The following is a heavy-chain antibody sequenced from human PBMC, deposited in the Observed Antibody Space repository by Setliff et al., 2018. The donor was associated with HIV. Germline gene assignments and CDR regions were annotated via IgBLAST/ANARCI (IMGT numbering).Heavy chain of an antibody. CDR3: ARGKTWLRFLDY. Sequence: ASVKVSCKASGYTFNNYGISWVRQAPGQGLEWMGWINTHSGYTNYAQNVQGRVTVTMDTSTSTAYMELRSLTSDDTAVYYCARGKTWLRFLDYWGQGTLVTVSS. CDR2: INTHSGYT. D-gene: IGHD5-12*01. CDR1: GYTFNNYG. J-gene: IGHJ4*02. V-gene: IGHV1-18*01.